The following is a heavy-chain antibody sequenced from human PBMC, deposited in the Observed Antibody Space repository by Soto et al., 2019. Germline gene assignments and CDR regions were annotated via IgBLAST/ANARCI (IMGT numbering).Heavy chain of an antibody. Sequence: PGESLKISCKGSGYSFTSYWIGWVRQMPGKGLEWMGIIYPGDSDTRYSPSFQGQVTISADKSISTAYLQWSSLKASGTAMYYCARGDTAMVPHYYGMDVWGQGTTVTVSS. CDR1: GYSFTSYW. J-gene: IGHJ6*02. CDR3: ARGDTAMVPHYYGMDV. CDR2: IYPGDSDT. D-gene: IGHD5-18*01. V-gene: IGHV5-51*01.